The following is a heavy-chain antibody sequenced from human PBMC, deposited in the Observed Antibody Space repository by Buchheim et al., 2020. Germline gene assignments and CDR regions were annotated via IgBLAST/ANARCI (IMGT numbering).Heavy chain of an antibody. J-gene: IGHJ4*02. CDR1: GGSISSGGYY. V-gene: IGHV4-31*03. Sequence: QVQLQESGPGLVKPSQTLSLTCTVSGGSISSGGYYWSWIRQHPGKGLEWIGYIYYSGSTYYNPSLKRRVTITVATSKNQFSLKLSSGTAADTAVYYCAREGCSGGSCYLDYWGQGTL. CDR3: AREGCSGGSCYLDY. D-gene: IGHD2-15*01. CDR2: IYYSGST.